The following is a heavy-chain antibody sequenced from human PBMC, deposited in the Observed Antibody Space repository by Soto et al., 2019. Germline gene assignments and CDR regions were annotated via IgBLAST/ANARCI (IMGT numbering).Heavy chain of an antibody. V-gene: IGHV4-30-4*01. CDR2: IYYTGST. D-gene: IGHD6-13*01. J-gene: IGHJ4*02. Sequence: PSETLSLTCTVSGGSISSGYHYWSWIRQPPGKGLEWIGYIYYTGSTNYNPSLKSRVTISVDTSKNQFSLKLTSVTAADTAVYFCASSSSWYGVFDYWGQGTLVTVSS. CDR3: ASSSSWYGVFDY. CDR1: GGSISSGYHY.